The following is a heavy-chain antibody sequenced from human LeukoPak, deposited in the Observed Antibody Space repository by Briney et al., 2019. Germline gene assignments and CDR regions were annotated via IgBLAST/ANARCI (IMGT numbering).Heavy chain of an antibody. CDR2: VNPNGGST. D-gene: IGHD1-1*01. CDR3: VPKGNEGY. CDR1: GFTFSAYA. V-gene: IGHV3-64D*06. Sequence: GGSLRLSCSASGFTFSAYAMHWVRQAPGKGLEYVSAVNPNGGSTYYADSVKGRFTISRDNSKNTLYLQMSSLRVEDTAVYYCVPKGNEGYWGQGTLVTVSS. J-gene: IGHJ4*02.